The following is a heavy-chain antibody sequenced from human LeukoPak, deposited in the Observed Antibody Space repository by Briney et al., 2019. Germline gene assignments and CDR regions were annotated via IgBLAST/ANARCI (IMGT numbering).Heavy chain of an antibody. CDR1: GFTLSSYA. D-gene: IGHD3-10*01. J-gene: IGHJ6*02. CDR3: AKDRVSRAYYYYGMDV. V-gene: IGHV3-23*01. CDR2: ISGSGGST. Sequence: GGSLRLSCAASGFTLSSYAMSWVRQAPGKGLEWVSAISGSGGSTYYADSVKGRFTISRDNSKNTLYLQMNSLRAEDTAVYYCAKDRVSRAYYYYGMDVWGQGTTVTVSS.